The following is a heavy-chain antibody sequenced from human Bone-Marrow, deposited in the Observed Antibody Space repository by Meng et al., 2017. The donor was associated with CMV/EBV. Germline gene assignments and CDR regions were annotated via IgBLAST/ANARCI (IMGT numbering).Heavy chain of an antibody. D-gene: IGHD2-2*01. CDR1: GGSISSSSYY. Sequence: SETLSLTCTVSGGSISSSSYYWGWIRRPPGKGLEWIGSIYYSGSTYYNPSLKSRVTISVDTSKNQFSLKLSSVTAADTAVYYCARLLGYCSSTSCQFDPWGQGTLVTVSS. CDR2: IYYSGST. J-gene: IGHJ5*02. V-gene: IGHV4-39*07. CDR3: ARLLGYCSSTSCQFDP.